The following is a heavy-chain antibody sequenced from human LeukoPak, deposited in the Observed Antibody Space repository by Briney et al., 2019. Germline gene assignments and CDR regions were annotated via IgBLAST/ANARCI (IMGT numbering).Heavy chain of an antibody. CDR3: ARHRSSWLIDY. Sequence: PGGSLRLSCAASGFTFNSYAMSCVRQAPGERLQWGSGISDSGGNTYYADSVRGRFPIYRHNYKITLYLQMNSLRAEDTAVYYCARHRSSWLIDYWGQGTLVTVSS. CDR2: ISDSGGNT. V-gene: IGHV3-23*01. D-gene: IGHD6-6*01. CDR1: GFTFNSYA. J-gene: IGHJ4*02.